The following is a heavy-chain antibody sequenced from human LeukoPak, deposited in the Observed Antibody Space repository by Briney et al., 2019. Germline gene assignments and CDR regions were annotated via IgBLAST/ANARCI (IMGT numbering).Heavy chain of an antibody. CDR2: ISSSSSTI. Sequence: XGSLXXXXAASGFTFSSYSMNWVRQAPGKGLEWVSYISSSSSTIYYADSVKGRFTISRDNSKNTLYLQMNSLRAEDTAVYYCARDYYGSGSYYPYYYYGMDVWGQGTTVTVSS. CDR1: GFTFSSYS. V-gene: IGHV3-48*01. CDR3: ARDYYGSGSYYPYYYYGMDV. J-gene: IGHJ6*02. D-gene: IGHD3-10*01.